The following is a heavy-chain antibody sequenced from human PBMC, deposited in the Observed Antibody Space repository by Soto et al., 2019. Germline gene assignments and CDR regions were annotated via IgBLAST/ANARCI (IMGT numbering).Heavy chain of an antibody. J-gene: IGHJ5*02. CDR2: IYYSGST. Sequence: QVQLQESGPGLVKPSETLSLTCTVSGGSISSYYWSWIRQPPGKGLEWIGYIYYSGSTNYNPSLKSRVTISVDTSKNQFSLKPSSVTAADTAVYYCARGSFDPDEVWFDPWGQGTLVTVSS. CDR3: ARGSFDPDEVWFDP. V-gene: IGHV4-59*01. D-gene: IGHD3-10*01. CDR1: GGSISSYY.